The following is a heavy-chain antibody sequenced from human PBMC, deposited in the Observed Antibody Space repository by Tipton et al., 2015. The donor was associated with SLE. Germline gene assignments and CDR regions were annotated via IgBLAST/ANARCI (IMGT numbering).Heavy chain of an antibody. V-gene: IGHV3-23*01. CDR2: ISSSGGST. J-gene: IGHJ4*02. CDR3: AKGLVVVVIAATDFDY. CDR1: GFTFSSYA. Sequence: LSLTCAASGFTFSSYAMSWVRQAPGKGLEWVSAISSSGGSTYYADSVKGRFTISRDNSKNTLYLQMNSLRADDTAVYYCAKGLVVVVIAATDFDYWGQGTLVTVSS. D-gene: IGHD2-15*01.